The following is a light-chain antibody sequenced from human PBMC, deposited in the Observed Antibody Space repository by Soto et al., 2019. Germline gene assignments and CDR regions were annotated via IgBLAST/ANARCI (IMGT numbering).Light chain of an antibody. CDR2: GAS. CDR3: QQYNNWPPYP. V-gene: IGKV3-15*01. CDR1: QSVSSN. J-gene: IGKJ2*01. Sequence: EIVMTQSPATLSVSPGERATLSCRASQSVSSNLAWYQQKPGQAPRLLIYGASTRATGIPARFSGSGSGTEFTLTISSLLSEDFAVYYCQQYNNWPPYPFGQGTKLEIK.